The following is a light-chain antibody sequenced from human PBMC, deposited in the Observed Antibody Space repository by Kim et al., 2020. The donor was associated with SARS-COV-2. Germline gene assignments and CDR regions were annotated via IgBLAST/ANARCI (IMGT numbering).Light chain of an antibody. V-gene: IGLV1-44*01. Sequence: QSVLTQPPSASETPGQTVNISCSGSSSNIGRSNVKWYQQLPGTAPNLLVYSNNQRFSGVPDRFSGCKSGTSASLAISGLQSADEADYYCASWDYNLNGPVFGGGTKVTVL. CDR1: SSNIGRSN. J-gene: IGLJ3*02. CDR2: SNN. CDR3: ASWDYNLNGPV.